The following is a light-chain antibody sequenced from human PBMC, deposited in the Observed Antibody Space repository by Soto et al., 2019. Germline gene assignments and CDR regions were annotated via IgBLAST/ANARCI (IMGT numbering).Light chain of an antibody. V-gene: IGKV1-39*01. J-gene: IGKJ4*01. Sequence: DIQMTQSPSSLSASVGDRVTITCRARQSISSYLNWYQQKQGKAPKLLIYAASSLQSGVPSRFSGSGSGTDFTLTISSLQPEDFATYYCQQSYSTPLTFGGGTKVEIK. CDR2: AAS. CDR1: QSISSY. CDR3: QQSYSTPLT.